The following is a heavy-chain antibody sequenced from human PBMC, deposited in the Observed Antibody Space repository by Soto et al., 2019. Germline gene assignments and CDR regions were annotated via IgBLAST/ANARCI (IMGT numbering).Heavy chain of an antibody. J-gene: IGHJ5*02. D-gene: IGHD6-13*01. CDR3: ARKGGSRRANWFDP. CDR1: GYTFTSYD. CDR2: MNPNSGNT. Sequence: QVQLVQSGAEVKKPRASVKVSCKASGYTFTSYDINWVRQATGQGLEWMGWMNPNSGNTGYAQKFQGRVTMTRNTSIITAYMELSSLRSEDTAVYYWARKGGSRRANWFDPWGQGTLVTVSS. V-gene: IGHV1-8*01.